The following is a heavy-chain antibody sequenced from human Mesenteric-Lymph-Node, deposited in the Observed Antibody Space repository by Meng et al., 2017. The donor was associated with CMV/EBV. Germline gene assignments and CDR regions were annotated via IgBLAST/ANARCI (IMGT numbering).Heavy chain of an antibody. D-gene: IGHD5-18*01. CDR2: IKQDGSAR. Sequence: GGSLRLSCAASGFTFSYYWMSWVRQAPGKGLEWVANIKQDGSARNYVDSVKGRFTISRDNAKNSLYLQMNSLTGEDTAIYYCARVKQRYSYGFDQWGQGTLVTVSS. CDR3: ARVKQRYSYGFDQ. CDR1: GFTFSYYW. V-gene: IGHV3-7*01. J-gene: IGHJ4*02.